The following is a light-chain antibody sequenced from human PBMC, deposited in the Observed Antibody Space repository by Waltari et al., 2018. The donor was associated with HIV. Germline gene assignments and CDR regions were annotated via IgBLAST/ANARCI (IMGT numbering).Light chain of an antibody. CDR2: RAS. CDR3: QQYSSYLT. J-gene: IGKJ2*01. CDR1: QSISTW. V-gene: IGKV1-5*03. Sequence: DIHMTQSPSTLSASLGDRVTITCRASQSISTWLAWYQRKPGKAPKLLIYRASTLQKGVTSRFSGTGSGTEFTLTITNLQPDDFATYYCQQYSSYLTFGPGTKLEIK.